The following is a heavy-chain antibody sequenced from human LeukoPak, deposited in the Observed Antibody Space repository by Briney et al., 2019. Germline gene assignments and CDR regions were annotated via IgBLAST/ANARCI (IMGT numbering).Heavy chain of an antibody. Sequence: ASVKVSCKASGYTFTSYYMHWVRQAPGQGLEWMGIINPSGGSTSYAQKFQGRVTMTRDTSTSTVYMELSSLRSEDTAVYYCARGRGYSYGHHQKPIDYWGQGTLVTVSS. J-gene: IGHJ4*02. CDR3: ARGRGYSYGHHQKPIDY. CDR1: GYTFTSYY. CDR2: INPSGGST. V-gene: IGHV1-46*01. D-gene: IGHD5-18*01.